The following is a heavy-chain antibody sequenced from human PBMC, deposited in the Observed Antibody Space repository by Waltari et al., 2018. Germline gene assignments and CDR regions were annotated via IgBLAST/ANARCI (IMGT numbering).Heavy chain of an antibody. CDR1: GFTFSSYA. CDR2: ISGSGGST. Sequence: EVQLLESGGGLVQPGGSLRLSCAASGFTFSSYAMSWVRQAPGKGLEWVSAISGSGGSTYYADSVKCRFTISRDNSKNTLYLQMNSLRAEDTAVYYCATLLYDSSGYYWGQGTLVTVSS. V-gene: IGHV3-23*01. J-gene: IGHJ4*02. D-gene: IGHD3-22*01. CDR3: ATLLYDSSGYY.